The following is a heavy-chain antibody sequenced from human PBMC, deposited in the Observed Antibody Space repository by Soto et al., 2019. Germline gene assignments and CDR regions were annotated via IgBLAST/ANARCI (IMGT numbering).Heavy chain of an antibody. D-gene: IGHD3-3*01. V-gene: IGHV4-34*01. Sequence: SETLSLTCAVYGGSFSGYYWSWIRQPPGKGLEWIGEINHSGSTNYNPSLKSRVTISVDTSKNQFSLKLSSVTAADTAVYYCARHRGGYDFWSGQAYFDNWGQGTLVTVSS. CDR3: ARHRGGYDFWSGQAYFDN. CDR2: INHSGST. J-gene: IGHJ4*02. CDR1: GGSFSGYY.